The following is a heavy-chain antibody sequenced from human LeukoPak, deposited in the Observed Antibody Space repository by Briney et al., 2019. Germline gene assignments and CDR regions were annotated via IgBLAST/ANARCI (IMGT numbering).Heavy chain of an antibody. CDR3: ARAPKNYYDSSGSLDY. CDR2: IIPIFGTA. Sequence: SVKVSCKSSGGTFGSYAISWVRQAPGQGLEWMGGIIPIFGTANYAQKFQGRVTITTDESTSTAYMELSSLRSEDTAVYYCARAPKNYYDSSGSLDYWGQGTLVTVSS. J-gene: IGHJ4*02. V-gene: IGHV1-69*05. D-gene: IGHD3-22*01. CDR1: GGTFGSYA.